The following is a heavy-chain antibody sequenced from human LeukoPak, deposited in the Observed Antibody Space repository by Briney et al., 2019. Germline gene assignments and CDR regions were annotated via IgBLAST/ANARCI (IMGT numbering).Heavy chain of an antibody. V-gene: IGHV3-48*02. D-gene: IGHD1-26*01. CDR1: GFTFSIYS. J-gene: IGHJ4*02. CDR3: ARDLYYGFDY. Sequence: GGSLRLSCATSGFTFSIYSMHWVRQATGKGLECVSYISSSSSAIKYADSVKGRFTISRDNAKNSLYLQMNSLRDKDTAVYYCARDLYYGFDYWGQGTLVSVSS. CDR2: ISSSSSAI.